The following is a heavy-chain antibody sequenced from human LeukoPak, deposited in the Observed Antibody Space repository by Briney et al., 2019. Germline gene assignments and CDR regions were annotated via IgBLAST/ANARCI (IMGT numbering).Heavy chain of an antibody. Sequence: TGGSLRLSCAASGFTFDDYAMHWVRQAPGKGLEWVSGISWNSGSIGYADSVKGRFTISRDNAKNSLYLQMNSLRAEGTALYYCAKDGRAFDSSGYDYWGQGTLVTVSS. D-gene: IGHD3-22*01. CDR1: GFTFDDYA. J-gene: IGHJ4*02. CDR3: AKDGRAFDSSGYDY. V-gene: IGHV3-9*01. CDR2: ISWNSGSI.